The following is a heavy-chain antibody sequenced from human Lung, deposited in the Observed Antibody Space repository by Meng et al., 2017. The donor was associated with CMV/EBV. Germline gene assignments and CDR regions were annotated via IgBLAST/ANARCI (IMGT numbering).Heavy chain of an antibody. Sequence: GGSXRLXCAASGFTVSSNYMSWVRQAPGKGLEWVSVIYSGGSTYYADSVKGRFTISRDNSKNTLYLQMNSLRAEDTAVYYCARNNCSSTSCYSLYYYGMDVWGQGTXVTVAS. D-gene: IGHD2-2*01. CDR2: IYSGGST. V-gene: IGHV3-53*01. J-gene: IGHJ6*02. CDR1: GFTVSSNY. CDR3: ARNNCSSTSCYSLYYYGMDV.